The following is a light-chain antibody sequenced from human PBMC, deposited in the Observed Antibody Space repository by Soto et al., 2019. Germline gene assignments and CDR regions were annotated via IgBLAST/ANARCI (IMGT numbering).Light chain of an antibody. V-gene: IGLV1-47*01. CDR2: RNN. Sequence: QSVLTQPPSASGTPGQRVTISCSGSSSNIGSNYVYWYQQLPGTAPKLLIYRNNQRPSGVPDRFSGSKSGTSASLAISGLRSADEADYYCAAWDDSLWVFGGGTQLTVL. CDR1: SSNIGSNY. J-gene: IGLJ3*02. CDR3: AAWDDSLWV.